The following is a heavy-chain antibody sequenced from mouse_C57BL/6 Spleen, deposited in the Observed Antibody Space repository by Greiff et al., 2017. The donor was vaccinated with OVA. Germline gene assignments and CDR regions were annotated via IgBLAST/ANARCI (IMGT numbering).Heavy chain of an antibody. CDR2: IDPETGGT. Sequence: QVQLKESGAELVRPGASVTLSCKASGYTFTDYEMHWVKQTPVHGLEWIGAIDPETGGTAYNQKFKGKAILTADKSSSTAYMELRSLTSEDSAVYYCTNYGYDEGAMDYWGQGTSVTVSS. CDR3: TNYGYDEGAMDY. CDR1: GYTFTDYE. V-gene: IGHV1-15*01. J-gene: IGHJ4*01. D-gene: IGHD2-2*01.